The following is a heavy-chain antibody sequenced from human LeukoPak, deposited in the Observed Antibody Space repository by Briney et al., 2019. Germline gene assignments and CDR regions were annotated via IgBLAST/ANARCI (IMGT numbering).Heavy chain of an antibody. V-gene: IGHV3-23*01. CDR1: GFTFSSYW. Sequence: QPGGSLRLSCAASGFTFSSYWMHWVRQAPGKGLEWVSSISSSGSNTYYTDSVKGRFTISRDNSKYTLYLQMNSLRVEDTAVYYCAAGSGSYYKATSWGQGTLVTVSS. CDR2: ISSSGSNT. CDR3: AAGSGSYYKATS. J-gene: IGHJ5*02. D-gene: IGHD3-10*01.